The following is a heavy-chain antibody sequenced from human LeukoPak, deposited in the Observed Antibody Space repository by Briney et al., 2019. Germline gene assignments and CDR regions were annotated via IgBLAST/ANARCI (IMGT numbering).Heavy chain of an antibody. V-gene: IGHV1-2*02. CDR1: GYTFTGYY. D-gene: IGHD3-9*01. Sequence: ASVKVSCKASGYTFTGYYMHWVRQAPGQGLEWMGWINPNSGGTNYAQKFQGRVTMTRDTSTSTVYMGLSSLRSEDTAVYYCARDPSGNILTGYTNWFDPWGQGTLVTVSS. J-gene: IGHJ5*02. CDR3: ARDPSGNILTGYTNWFDP. CDR2: INPNSGGT.